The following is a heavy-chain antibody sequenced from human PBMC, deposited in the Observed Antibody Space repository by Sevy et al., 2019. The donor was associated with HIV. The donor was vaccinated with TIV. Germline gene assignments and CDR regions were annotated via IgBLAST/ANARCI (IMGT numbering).Heavy chain of an antibody. J-gene: IGHJ4*02. V-gene: IGHV3-23*01. Sequence: GGSLRRSCAASGFTFSSYAMSWVRQAPGKGLEWVSSISGSGSFTYYADSLKGHLNISRDNSKNTLYLQMTSLRAEDTAVYYCAKEGQGEYYDSSGSFDYWGQGTLVTVSS. CDR1: GFTFSSYA. CDR2: ISGSGSFT. D-gene: IGHD3-22*01. CDR3: AKEGQGEYYDSSGSFDY.